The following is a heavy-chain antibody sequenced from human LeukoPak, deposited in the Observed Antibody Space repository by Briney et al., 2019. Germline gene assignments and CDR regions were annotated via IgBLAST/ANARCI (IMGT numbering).Heavy chain of an antibody. CDR3: AKDHIQQLVPDAFDI. V-gene: IGHV3-23*01. CDR2: ISGSGGST. D-gene: IGHD6-13*01. CDR1: GFTFSSYA. Sequence: GGSMRLSCAASGFTFSSYAMSWVRQPPGKGLEWVSAISGSGGSTYYADSVKGRFTIARDSSKNTLYLQMNSLRAEDAAVYYCAKDHIQQLVPDAFDIWGQGTMVTVSS. J-gene: IGHJ3*02.